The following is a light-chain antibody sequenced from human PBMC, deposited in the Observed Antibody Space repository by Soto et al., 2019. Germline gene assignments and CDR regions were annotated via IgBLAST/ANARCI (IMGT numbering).Light chain of an antibody. CDR1: NNDVGAYNY. V-gene: IGLV2-14*01. CDR2: EVN. J-gene: IGLJ3*02. Sequence: QSALTQPASVSGSPGQSITISCTGSNNDVGAYNYVSWYQQHPGKAPKLIIYEVNNQPSGVSHRFSGSTSGNTASLTISGLQADDEAEYYCASYTISSTRVFGGGTKLTVL. CDR3: ASYTISSTRV.